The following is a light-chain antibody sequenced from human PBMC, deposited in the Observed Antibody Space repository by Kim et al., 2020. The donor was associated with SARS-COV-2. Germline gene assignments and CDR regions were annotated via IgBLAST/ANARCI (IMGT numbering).Light chain of an antibody. CDR3: AAWDDSLSAHVV. V-gene: IGLV1-47*01. CDR2: RNN. J-gene: IGLJ2*01. CDR1: SSNIGSNY. Sequence: QSVLTQPPSASGTPGQRVTISCSGSSSNIGSNYVYWYQQLPGTAPKLLIYRNNQRPSGVPDRFSGSKSGTSASLAINGLRSEDEADYYCAAWDDSLSAHVVFGGGTQLTVL.